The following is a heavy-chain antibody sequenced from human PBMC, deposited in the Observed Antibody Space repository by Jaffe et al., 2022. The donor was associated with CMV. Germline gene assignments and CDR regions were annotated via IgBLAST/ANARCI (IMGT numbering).Heavy chain of an antibody. Sequence: QVQLQESGPGLVKPSETLSLTCTVSGGSISSYYWSWIRQPPGKGLEWIGYIYYSGSTNYNPSLKSRVTISVDTSKNQFSLKLSSVTAADTAVYYCARSQYRRIVHGWVGAFDIWGQGTMVTVSS. J-gene: IGHJ3*02. CDR1: GGSISSYY. CDR2: IYYSGST. D-gene: IGHD6-19*01. CDR3: ARSQYRRIVHGWVGAFDI. V-gene: IGHV4-59*01.